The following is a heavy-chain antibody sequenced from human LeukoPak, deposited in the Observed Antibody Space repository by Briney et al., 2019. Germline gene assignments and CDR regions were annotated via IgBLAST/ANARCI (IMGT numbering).Heavy chain of an antibody. CDR1: GGSISSGSYY. Sequence: NTSETLSLTCTVSGGSISSGSYYWSWIRQPAGKGLEWIGRIYTSGSTNYNPSLKSRVTISVDTSKNQFSLKLRSVTAADTAVYYCARASCGGGTCYDSRGWFDPWGQGTLVTVSS. J-gene: IGHJ5*02. CDR3: ARASCGGGTCYDSRGWFDP. CDR2: IYTSGST. V-gene: IGHV4-61*02. D-gene: IGHD2-15*01.